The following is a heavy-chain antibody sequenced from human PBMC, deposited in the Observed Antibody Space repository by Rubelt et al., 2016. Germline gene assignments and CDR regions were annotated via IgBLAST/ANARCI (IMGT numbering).Heavy chain of an antibody. V-gene: IGHV4-31*03. D-gene: IGHD2-21*01. CDR1: GGSISSGAYY. J-gene: IGHJ3*02. CDR2: IYYTGRR. Sequence: QVQLQESGPGLVKPSQTLSLTCTVSGGSISSGAYYWTWIRQHPGKGLEWIGYIYYTGRRSHNPALKSRVTISVDTSNNPFSLKLSSVTAADTAVYYWARGNVVGILDGFEIWGQGTTVTVSS. CDR3: ARGNVVGILDGFEI.